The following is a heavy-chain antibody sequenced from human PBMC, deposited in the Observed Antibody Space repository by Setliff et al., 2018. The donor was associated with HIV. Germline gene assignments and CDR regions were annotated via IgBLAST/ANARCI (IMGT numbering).Heavy chain of an antibody. CDR2: IYYSGST. J-gene: IGHJ4*02. CDR3: ARGSLYSSSSCFDY. Sequence: SETLSLTCTVSGGSISNSRYYWSWIRQPPGKGLEWIGYIYYSGSTYYNPSLKSRVTISVDTSKNQFSLKLSSVTAADTAVYYCARGSLYSSSSCFDYWGQGTLVTVSS. D-gene: IGHD6-13*01. CDR1: GGSISNSRYY. V-gene: IGHV4-39*07.